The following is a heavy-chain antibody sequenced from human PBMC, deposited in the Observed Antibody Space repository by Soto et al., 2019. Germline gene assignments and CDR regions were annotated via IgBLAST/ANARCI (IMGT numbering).Heavy chain of an antibody. V-gene: IGHV1-58*01. CDR1: GFTFTSSA. CDR2: IVVGSGNT. J-gene: IGHJ6*02. CDR3: AADRGSSWYVSYYYYGMDV. Sequence: GASVKVSCKASGFTFTSSAVQWVRQARGQRLEWIGWIVVGSGNTNYAQKFQERVTITRDMSTSTAYMELSSLRSEDTAVYYCAADRGSSWYVSYYYYGMDVWGQGTTVTVSS. D-gene: IGHD6-13*01.